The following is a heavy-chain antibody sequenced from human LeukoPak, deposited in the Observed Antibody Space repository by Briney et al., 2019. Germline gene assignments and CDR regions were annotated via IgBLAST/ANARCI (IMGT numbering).Heavy chain of an antibody. CDR2: ISAGDST. CDR1: AFTFNSYA. D-gene: IGHD5-18*01. J-gene: IGHJ4*02. V-gene: IGHV3-23*01. Sequence: GGSLRLSCAASAFTFNSYAMSWVRQAPGKGLEWVSTISAGDSTYYPDSVKGRFIVSRDNSKNTLYLQMNSLRAEDTAVYYCARAIQLGSFDYWGQGTLVTVSS. CDR3: ARAIQLGSFDY.